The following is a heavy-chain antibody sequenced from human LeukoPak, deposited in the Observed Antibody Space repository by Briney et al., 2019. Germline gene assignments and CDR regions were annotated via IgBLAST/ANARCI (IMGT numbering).Heavy chain of an antibody. CDR1: GYTLTELS. Sequence: GASVKVSCKVSGYTLTELSMHWVRQAPGKGLEWMGGFDPEDGETIYAQKFQGRVTMTEDTSTDTAYMELSSLRSEDTAVYYCAREGAMVRGVIDWFDPWGQGTLVTVSS. J-gene: IGHJ5*02. CDR2: FDPEDGET. CDR3: AREGAMVRGVIDWFDP. V-gene: IGHV1-24*01. D-gene: IGHD3-10*01.